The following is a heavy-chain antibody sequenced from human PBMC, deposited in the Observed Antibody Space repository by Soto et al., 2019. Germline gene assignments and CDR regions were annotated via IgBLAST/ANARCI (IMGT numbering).Heavy chain of an antibody. CDR3: AKKYPGTRPFDY. CDR1: GFTFSSYA. D-gene: IGHD2-2*01. V-gene: IGHV3-23*01. CDR2: IGTNSDT. J-gene: IGHJ4*02. Sequence: PGGSLRLSCAASGFTFSSYAMNWVRQAPGKGLEWVSAIGTNSDTYYADSVKGRFTISRDNFKTTLHLQLNSLRAEDPALYYCAKKYPGTRPFDYWGQGTLVTVSS.